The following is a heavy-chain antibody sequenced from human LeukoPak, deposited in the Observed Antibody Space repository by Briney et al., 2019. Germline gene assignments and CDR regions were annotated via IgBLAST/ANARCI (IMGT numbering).Heavy chain of an antibody. CDR1: GGTFSSYA. J-gene: IGHJ3*02. D-gene: IGHD1-26*01. V-gene: IGHV1-69*05. CDR3: ARGAATARDAFDI. Sequence: SVTVSCKASGGTFSSYAISWVRQAPGQGLEWMGRIIPIFGTANYAQKFQGRVTITTDESTSTAYMELSSLRSEDTAVYYCARGAATARDAFDIWGQGTMVTVSS. CDR2: IIPIFGTA.